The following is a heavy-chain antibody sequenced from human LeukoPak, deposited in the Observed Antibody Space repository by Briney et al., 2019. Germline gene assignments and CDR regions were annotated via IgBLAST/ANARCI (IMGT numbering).Heavy chain of an antibody. J-gene: IGHJ6*04. CDR1: GFTFSNYA. Sequence: TGGSLRLSCAASGFTFSNYAMSWVRQAPGKGLEWVSVISGSGGSTYYADSVKGRFTISRDNAKNSLYLQMNSLRAEDTAVYYCAELGITMIGGVWGKGTTVTISS. CDR3: AELGITMIGGV. V-gene: IGHV3-23*01. D-gene: IGHD3-10*02. CDR2: ISGSGGST.